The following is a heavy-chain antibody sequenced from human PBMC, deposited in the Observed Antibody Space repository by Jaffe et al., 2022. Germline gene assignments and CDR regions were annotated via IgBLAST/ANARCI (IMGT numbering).Heavy chain of an antibody. Sequence: QVQLVESGGGVVQPGRSLRLSCAASGFTFSSYGMHWVRQAPGKGLEWVAVISYDGSNKYYADSVKGRFTISRDNSKNTLYLQMNSLRAEDTAVYYCAKEKTTVTIRYLFDYWGQGTLVTVSS. J-gene: IGHJ4*02. D-gene: IGHD4-17*01. CDR2: ISYDGSNK. V-gene: IGHV3-30*18. CDR3: AKEKTTVTIRYLFDY. CDR1: GFTFSSYG.